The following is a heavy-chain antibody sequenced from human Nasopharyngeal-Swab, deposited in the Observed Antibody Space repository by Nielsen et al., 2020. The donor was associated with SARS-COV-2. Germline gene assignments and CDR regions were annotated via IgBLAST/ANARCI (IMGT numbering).Heavy chain of an antibody. V-gene: IGHV4-30-4*07. J-gene: IGHJ4*02. Sequence: TLSLTSAVSGGSISSGGYSWSWTRQPPGKELEWIGYVFNDGSTHYNPSFESRGTVSVDTSKNQFSLNLRSVTAADTAMYYCARVLSSSGFTFDYWGRGILVTVSS. CDR1: GGSISSGGYS. D-gene: IGHD5-18*01. CDR3: ARVLSSSGFTFDY. CDR2: VFNDGST.